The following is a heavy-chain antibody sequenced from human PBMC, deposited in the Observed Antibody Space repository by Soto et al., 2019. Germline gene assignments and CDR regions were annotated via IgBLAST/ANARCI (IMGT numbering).Heavy chain of an antibody. Sequence: SVKVSCKASGFTFTSSAVQWVRQARGQRLEWIGWIVVGSGNTNYAQKFQERVTITRDMSTSTAYMELSSLRSEDTAVYFCAAAQVDSSGYYPEYWGQGTLVTVAS. J-gene: IGHJ4*02. D-gene: IGHD3-22*01. CDR3: AAAQVDSSGYYPEY. V-gene: IGHV1-58*01. CDR2: IVVGSGNT. CDR1: GFTFTSSA.